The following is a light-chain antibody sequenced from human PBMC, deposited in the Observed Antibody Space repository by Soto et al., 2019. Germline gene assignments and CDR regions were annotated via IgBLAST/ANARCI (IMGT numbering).Light chain of an antibody. CDR2: AAS. J-gene: IGKJ3*01. CDR1: QSISSY. Sequence: DIQMTQSPSSLSASVGDRVTITCRASQSISSYLNWYQQKPGKAPKLLIYAASSLQSGVPSRFSGRGSGTAFTLTMSSLEPEDVATYYCQQSYSTPFTFGPGTKVDIK. V-gene: IGKV1-39*01. CDR3: QQSYSTPFT.